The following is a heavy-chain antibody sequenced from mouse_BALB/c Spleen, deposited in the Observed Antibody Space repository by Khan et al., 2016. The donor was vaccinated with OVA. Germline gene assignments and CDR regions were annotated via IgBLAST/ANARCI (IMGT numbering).Heavy chain of an antibody. J-gene: IGHJ2*01. CDR2: INPYNGAT. CDR1: GYRFPSYI. D-gene: IGHD4-1*01. CDR3: ARGNWQSYYFDY. Sequence: VQLKQSGPELVKPGTSVKMSCKASGYRFPSYIIHWVKQKPGQGLEWMGYINPYNGATKYNEKFKGKATLTSDKSSNTAYMELSSLTSEDSAVYYCARGNWQSYYFDYWGQGTTLTVSS. V-gene: IGHV1S136*01.